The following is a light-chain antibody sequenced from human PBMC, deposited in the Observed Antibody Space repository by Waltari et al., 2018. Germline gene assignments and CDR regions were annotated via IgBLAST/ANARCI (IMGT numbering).Light chain of an antibody. CDR1: SSAVGSYNR. J-gene: IGLJ2*01. V-gene: IGLV2-18*02. CDR3: SSYTRRSTVV. Sequence: QSALTQPPSVSGSPGQSVTLSCTGTSSAVGSYNRVSWYQQAPGTAPKLMIYAVSNRPSGVPVRFSGSKSGNTASLTISGLQTEDEADYYCSSYTRRSTVVFGGGTKLTVL. CDR2: AVS.